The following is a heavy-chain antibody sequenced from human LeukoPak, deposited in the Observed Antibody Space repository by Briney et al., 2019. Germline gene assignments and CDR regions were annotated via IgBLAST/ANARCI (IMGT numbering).Heavy chain of an antibody. CDR1: GDSASSNSAA. D-gene: IGHD2-2*01. CDR2: TYYRSKWYN. V-gene: IGHV6-1*01. J-gene: IGHJ6*03. CDR3: ARADCSSTSCEGGVGYYYMDV. Sequence: SQTLSLTCAISGDSASSNSAAWNWIRQSPSRGLEWLGRTYYRSKWYNDYAVSVKSRITINPDTSKNQFSLQLNSVTPEDTAVYYCARADCSSTSCEGGVGYYYMDVWGKGTTVTVSS.